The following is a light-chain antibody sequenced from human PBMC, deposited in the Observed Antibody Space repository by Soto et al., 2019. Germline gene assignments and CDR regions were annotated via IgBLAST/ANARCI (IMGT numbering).Light chain of an antibody. CDR3: GTWDSSLSAVL. CDR2: DNN. V-gene: IGLV1-51*01. J-gene: IGLJ2*01. Sequence: QSVLTQPPSVSAAPGQKVTISCSGSGSNIGSNYVSWYQQLPGTAPKLLIYDNNKRPSGIPDRFSGSKSGTSATLGISGLQTGDEAYYYCGTWDSSLSAVLFGGGTKLTVL. CDR1: GSNIGSNY.